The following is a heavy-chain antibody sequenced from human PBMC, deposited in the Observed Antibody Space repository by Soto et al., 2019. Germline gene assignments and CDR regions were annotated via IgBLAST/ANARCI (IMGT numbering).Heavy chain of an antibody. D-gene: IGHD3-10*01. CDR1: GGSISSYY. Sequence: QVQLQESGPGLVKPSETLSLTCTVSGGSISSYYWSWIRQPPGKGLEWIGYIYYSGSTNYNPSLKSRVTISVDMSKNQFSLTLSSVTAADTAVYYCARHYYGSGSSNWFDPWGQGTLVTVSS. J-gene: IGHJ5*02. V-gene: IGHV4-59*08. CDR2: IYYSGST. CDR3: ARHYYGSGSSNWFDP.